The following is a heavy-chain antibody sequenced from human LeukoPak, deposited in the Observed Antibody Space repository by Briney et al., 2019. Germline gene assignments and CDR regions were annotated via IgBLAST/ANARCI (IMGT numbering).Heavy chain of an antibody. D-gene: IGHD6-19*01. CDR3: AKLAVAGRNYYYYGMDV. CDR2: ISGSGGST. CDR1: GFTFSSYA. V-gene: IGHV3-23*01. J-gene: IGHJ6*02. Sequence: PGGSLGLSCAASGFTFSSYAMSWVRQAPGKGLEWVSAISGSGGSTYYADSVKGRFTISRDNSKNTLYLQMNSLRAEDTAVYYCAKLAVAGRNYYYYGMDVWGQGTTVTVSS.